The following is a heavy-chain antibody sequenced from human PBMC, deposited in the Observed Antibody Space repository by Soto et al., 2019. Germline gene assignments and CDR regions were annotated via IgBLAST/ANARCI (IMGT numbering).Heavy chain of an antibody. CDR3: AXNYYGSGMGHYYYGMDV. CDR2: MNPNSGNT. J-gene: IGHJ6*02. CDR1: GYIFSSYD. V-gene: IGHV1-8*01. D-gene: IGHD3-10*01. Sequence: ASVKVSCKASGYIFSSYDINWVRQATGEGLEWMGWMNPNSGNTDYAQKFHGRVTMTRNTSISTAYMELSSLRSEDTAVYYCAXNYYGSGMGHYYYGMDVWGQGTMVTVSS.